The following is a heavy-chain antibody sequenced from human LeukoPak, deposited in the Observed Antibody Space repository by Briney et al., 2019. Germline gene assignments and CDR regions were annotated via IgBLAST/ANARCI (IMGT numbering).Heavy chain of an antibody. V-gene: IGHV3-21*01. CDR1: GFTFSNYA. CDR2: ISTSSSYI. D-gene: IGHD6-19*01. CDR3: AKSPSSSSGWNFDY. J-gene: IGHJ4*02. Sequence: GGSLRLSCAASGFTFSNYAMNWVRQAPGKGLEWVSSISTSSSYIYYADSVKGRFTISRDNAKNSLYLQMNSLIVEETAVYYCAKSPSSSSGWNFDYWGQGTLVTVSA.